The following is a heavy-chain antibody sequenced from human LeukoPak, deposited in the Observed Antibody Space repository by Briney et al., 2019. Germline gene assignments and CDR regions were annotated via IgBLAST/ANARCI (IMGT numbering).Heavy chain of an antibody. J-gene: IGHJ6*02. Sequence: GGSLRLSCAASGFNFDDYAMHWARPAPGKGLEWVSLISGDGGSTYYADSVKGRFTISRDNSKSSLYLQMNSLRTEDTALYYCAKVPTVYYYYGMDVWGQGTTVTVSS. D-gene: IGHD4-11*01. CDR2: ISGDGGST. V-gene: IGHV3-43*02. CDR1: GFNFDDYA. CDR3: AKVPTVYYYYGMDV.